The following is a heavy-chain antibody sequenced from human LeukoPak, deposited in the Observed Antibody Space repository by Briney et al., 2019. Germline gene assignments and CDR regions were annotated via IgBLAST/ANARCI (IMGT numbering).Heavy chain of an antibody. Sequence: SGGSLSLSCAASGFTFSNYATTWVRQPPGKGLEWVSSIKASGDGKYYPDSVKGRFTISRANYRNSLFRQMYGLRADDTAVYYCGSDPNGDYVGAFEFQRWGQGTLVTVSS. CDR1: GFTFSNYA. D-gene: IGHD4-17*01. J-gene: IGHJ1*01. CDR2: IKASGDGK. V-gene: IGHV3-23*01. CDR3: GSDPNGDYVGAFEFQR.